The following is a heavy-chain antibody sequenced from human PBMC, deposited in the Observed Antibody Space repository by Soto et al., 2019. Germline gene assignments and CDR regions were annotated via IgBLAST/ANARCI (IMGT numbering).Heavy chain of an antibody. CDR1: GFTFSSYA. CDR2: ISGSGGST. D-gene: IGHD2-15*01. J-gene: IGHJ6*03. Sequence: GGSLRLSCAASGFTFSSYAMSWVRQAPGEGLEWVSAISGSGGSTYYADSVKGRFTISRDNSKNTLYLQMNSLRAEDTAVYYCAKWRGGYCSGGSCYYYYMDVWGKGTTVTVSS. V-gene: IGHV3-23*01. CDR3: AKWRGGYCSGGSCYYYYMDV.